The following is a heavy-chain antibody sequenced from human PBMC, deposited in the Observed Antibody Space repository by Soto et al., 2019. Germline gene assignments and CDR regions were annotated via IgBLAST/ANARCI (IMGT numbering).Heavy chain of an antibody. CDR2: MSGTAGNT. CDR3: AKKYYFGSGSYVFYFAY. V-gene: IGHV3-23*01. Sequence: EVQLLESGGGLVQPGGSLRLSCAASGFTFSNYAMTWVRQAPGKGLEWVSTMSGTAGNTYYADSVKGRFTISRDNSRNTLYLQMTSLRAEDTAVYYCAKKYYFGSGSYVFYFAYWGQGTLVTVSS. D-gene: IGHD3-10*01. J-gene: IGHJ4*02. CDR1: GFTFSNYA.